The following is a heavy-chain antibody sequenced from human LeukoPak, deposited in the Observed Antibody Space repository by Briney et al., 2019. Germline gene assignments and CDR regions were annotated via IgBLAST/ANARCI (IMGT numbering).Heavy chain of an antibody. V-gene: IGHV4-59*08. CDR3: ARRGGSSWYYFDY. Sequence: SETLSLTCTVSGGSISSYYWSWIRQPPGKGLEWIGYIYYSGGTNYNPSLKSRVTISVDTSKNQFSLKLSSVTAADTAVYYCARRGGSSWYYFDYWGQGTLVTVSS. CDR1: GGSISSYY. J-gene: IGHJ4*02. CDR2: IYYSGGT. D-gene: IGHD6-13*01.